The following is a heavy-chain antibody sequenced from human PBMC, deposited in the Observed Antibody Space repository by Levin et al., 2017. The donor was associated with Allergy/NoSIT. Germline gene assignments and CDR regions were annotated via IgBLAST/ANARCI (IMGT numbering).Heavy chain of an antibody. CDR2: ISYDGSNK. V-gene: IGHV3-30-3*01. CDR1: GFTFSSYA. J-gene: IGHJ4*02. CDR3: ARDLPWGGNVRFDY. D-gene: IGHD4-23*01. Sequence: GESLKISCAASGFTFSSYAMHWVRQAPGKGLEWVAVISYDGSNKYYADSVKGRFTISRDNSKNTLYLQMNSLRAEDTAVYYCARDLPWGGNVRFDYWGQGTLVTVSS.